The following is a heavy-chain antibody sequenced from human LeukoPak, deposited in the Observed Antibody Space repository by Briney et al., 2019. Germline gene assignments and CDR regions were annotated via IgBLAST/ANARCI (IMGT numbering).Heavy chain of an antibody. CDR2: IGQDGPEK. V-gene: IGHV3-7*01. CDR3: ASLLVYASGAEAF. Sequence: PGGSLRLSCAASGFTFSRYYMSWVRQAPGKGLEWVANIGQDGPEKYYVDSVKGRFTISRDNAKNSLYLQMNRLRAEDTALYYCASLLVYASGAEAFWGQGTLVTVSS. J-gene: IGHJ4*02. CDR1: GFTFSRYY. D-gene: IGHD3-10*01.